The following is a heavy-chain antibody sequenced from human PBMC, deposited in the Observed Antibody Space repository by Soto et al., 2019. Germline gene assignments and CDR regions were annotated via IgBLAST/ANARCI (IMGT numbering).Heavy chain of an antibody. CDR2: IYNSGIT. CDR1: GGSIRSPSLY. D-gene: IGHD6-13*01. CDR3: ARHASKTAAGPGYY. J-gene: IGHJ4*02. V-gene: IGHV4-39*01. Sequence: SETLSLTCTVSGGSIRSPSLYWGWVRQAPGKGLEWIGSIYNSGITYYNPSLKSRVTISVDTSKNQFFLRLNSVTAADTAVYYCARHASKTAAGPGYYRGPGTLVTVSS.